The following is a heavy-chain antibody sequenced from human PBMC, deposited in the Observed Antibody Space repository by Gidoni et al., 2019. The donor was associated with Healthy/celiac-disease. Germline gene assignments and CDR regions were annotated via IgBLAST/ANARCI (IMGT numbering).Heavy chain of an antibody. D-gene: IGHD6-6*01. CDR1: GFTSSSYT. V-gene: IGHV3-48*02. CDR2: ISSSSSTI. J-gene: IGHJ4*02. CDR3: AREIAARGLYYFDY. Sequence: EVQLVESVGGLVQPGGSLRLSCAASGFTSSSYTMNWVRQAPGKGLEWVSYISSSSSTIYYADSVKGRFTISRDNAKNSLYLQMNSLRDEDTAVYYCAREIAARGLYYFDYWGQGTLVTVSS.